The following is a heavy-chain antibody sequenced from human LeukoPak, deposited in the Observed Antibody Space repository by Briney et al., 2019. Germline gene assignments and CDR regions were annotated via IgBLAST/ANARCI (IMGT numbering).Heavy chain of an antibody. Sequence: KPSETPSLTCTVSGGSISSYYWSWIRQPPGKGLEWIGYIYYSGSTNYNPSLKSRVTISVDTSKNQFSLKLSSVTAADTAVYYCARDGMVRGVITADDAFDIWGQGTMVTVSS. CDR1: GGSISSYY. CDR3: ARDGMVRGVITADDAFDI. V-gene: IGHV4-59*01. D-gene: IGHD3-10*01. CDR2: IYYSGST. J-gene: IGHJ3*02.